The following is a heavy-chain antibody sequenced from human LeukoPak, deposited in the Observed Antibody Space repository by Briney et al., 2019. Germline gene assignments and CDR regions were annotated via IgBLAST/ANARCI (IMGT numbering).Heavy chain of an antibody. D-gene: IGHD4-23*01. J-gene: IGHJ4*02. CDR1: GGSISSYY. CDR2: IYTSGST. CDR3: ARVWGNTVVTRYLDY. V-gene: IGHV4-4*07. Sequence: SETLSLTCSVSGGSISSYYWSWIRQPAGKGLEWIGLIYTSGSTNYNPSLKSRVTMSVDTSQNQFSMNLSSVTAADTAVYYCARVWGNTVVTRYLDYWGQGTLVTVSS.